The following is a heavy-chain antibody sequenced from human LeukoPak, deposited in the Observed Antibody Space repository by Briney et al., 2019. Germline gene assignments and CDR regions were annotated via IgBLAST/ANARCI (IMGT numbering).Heavy chain of an antibody. D-gene: IGHD5-18*01. J-gene: IGHJ4*02. CDR1: GGAFSGYY. CDR2: INEGGST. V-gene: IGHV4-34*01. CDR3: ARAPVGYSFGYRGTHFDY. Sequence: PSGTLSLTCAVYGGAFSGYYWSWIRQPPGKGLEWFGEINEGGSTNDNPSLESRISISVDTSKNQVSLTRTSRTPADTAVYYCARAPVGYSFGYRGTHFDYWGQGILVTVSS.